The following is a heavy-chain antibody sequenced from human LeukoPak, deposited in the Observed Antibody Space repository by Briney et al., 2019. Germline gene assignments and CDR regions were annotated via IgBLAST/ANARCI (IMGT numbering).Heavy chain of an antibody. J-gene: IGHJ4*02. CDR3: ARGYHYDSSGYYYFDY. V-gene: IGHV1-69*05. D-gene: IGHD3-22*01. Sequence: SVKVSCKASGGTFSSYAISWVRQAPGQGLEWMGGIIPIFATSNYAQTFQGRVTITTDESTSTAYMELSSLRSEDTAVYYCARGYHYDSSGYYYFDYWGQGTLVTVSS. CDR1: GGTFSSYA. CDR2: IIPIFATS.